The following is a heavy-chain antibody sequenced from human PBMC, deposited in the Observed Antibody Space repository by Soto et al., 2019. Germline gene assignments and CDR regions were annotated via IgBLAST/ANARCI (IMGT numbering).Heavy chain of an antibody. Sequence: QVQLQESGPGLVKPSQTLSLTCTVSGGSISSGGYYCNWIRQHPGKGLEWIGYIYYSGTTYYNPSLKSRVTISVDTSKNQFSLKLSSVTAADTAVYYCAASCVGCGGFNYYGIDVWGQGTTVTVSS. CDR1: GGSISSGGYY. D-gene: IGHD2-21*01. V-gene: IGHV4-31*03. CDR3: AASCVGCGGFNYYGIDV. CDR2: IYYSGTT. J-gene: IGHJ6*02.